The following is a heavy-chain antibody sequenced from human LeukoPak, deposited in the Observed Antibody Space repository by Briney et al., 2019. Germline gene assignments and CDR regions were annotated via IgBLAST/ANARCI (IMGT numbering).Heavy chain of an antibody. V-gene: IGHV3-53*01. CDR2: IYSGGST. Sequence: GGSLRLSCAASGFTVTNNYMSWVRQAPGKGLEWVSVIYSGGSTYYADSVKGRFTISRDNSKNTLYLQMNSLRAEDTAVYYCAKDPPYDFWSGSIFDYWGQGTLVTVSS. J-gene: IGHJ4*02. CDR3: AKDPPYDFWSGSIFDY. D-gene: IGHD3-3*01. CDR1: GFTVTNNY.